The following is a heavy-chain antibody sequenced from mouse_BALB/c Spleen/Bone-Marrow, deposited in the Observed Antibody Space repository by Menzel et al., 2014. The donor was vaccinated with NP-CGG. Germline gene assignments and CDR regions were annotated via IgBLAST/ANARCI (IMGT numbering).Heavy chain of an antibody. CDR2: INPESSTI. D-gene: IGHD2-3*01. CDR1: GFDFRRYW. CDR3: ARLGYYGYFVD. J-gene: IGHJ2*01. Sequence: DVMLVESGGGLVQPGGSLKLSCAASGFDFRRYWMSWVRQAPGKGLEWIGEINPESSTINYTPSLKDKFIISRDNAKNTLYLQMGKVRSEDTALYYCARLGYYGYFVDWGQGTTLTVSS. V-gene: IGHV4-1*02.